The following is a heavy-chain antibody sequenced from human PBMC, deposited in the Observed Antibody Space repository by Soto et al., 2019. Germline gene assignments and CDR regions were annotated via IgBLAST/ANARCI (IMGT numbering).Heavy chain of an antibody. V-gene: IGHV1-69*01. Sequence: QVQLVQSGAEVKKPGSSVKVSCKASGATFSSYSINWVRQAPGQGLEWMEVIIPIVGTANYAQKFQGRVTITADDSTSAVYMEMNSLRSEDTAVYYCARDCGEHCGGIDNWGQGTLVAVSS. D-gene: IGHD1-26*01. CDR1: GATFSSYS. J-gene: IGHJ4*02. CDR2: IIPIVGTA. CDR3: ARDCGEHCGGIDN.